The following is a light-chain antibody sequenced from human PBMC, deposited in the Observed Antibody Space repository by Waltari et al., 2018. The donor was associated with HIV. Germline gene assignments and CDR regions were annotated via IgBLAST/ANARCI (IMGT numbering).Light chain of an antibody. J-gene: IGLJ3*02. CDR1: TRSVNYYNY. Sequence: QSALTQPRSVSGSPGRSVTISCPGTTRSVNYYNYFHWYHHPPGEAPKLVIFGVNKRPSGVPDRFSGSNSGNTASLTISGLQAEDEGHYYCCSYARSNIHWVFGGGTKLTVL. CDR3: CSYARSNIHWV. CDR2: GVN. V-gene: IGLV2-11*01.